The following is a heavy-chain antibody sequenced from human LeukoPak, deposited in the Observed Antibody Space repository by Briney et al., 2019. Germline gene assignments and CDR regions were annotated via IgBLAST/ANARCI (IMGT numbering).Heavy chain of an antibody. D-gene: IGHD6-19*01. CDR1: GFTFSSHW. CDR2: IKGDGSST. Sequence: GGSLRLSCAASGFTFSSHWMHWVRQAPGKGLVWVSRIKGDGSSTSYADSVKGRLTISRDNSKNTLYLQMNSLRAEDTAVYYCAKARVDSSGSFDYWGQGTLVTVSS. V-gene: IGHV3-74*01. CDR3: AKARVDSSGSFDY. J-gene: IGHJ4*02.